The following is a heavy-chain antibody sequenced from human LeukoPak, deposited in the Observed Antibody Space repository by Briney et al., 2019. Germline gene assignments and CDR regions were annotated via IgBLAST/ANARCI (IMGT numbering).Heavy chain of an antibody. D-gene: IGHD3-10*01. Sequence: SETLSLTCTVSGGSISTYYWTWVRQPAGKGLEWIGRIYASGSTNYNPSLKSRLTMSVDTSKNQFSLKLSSVTAADTAVYYCARGVITMVNWFDPWGQGTLVTVSS. CDR2: IYASGST. V-gene: IGHV4-4*07. J-gene: IGHJ5*02. CDR1: GGSISTYY. CDR3: ARGVITMVNWFDP.